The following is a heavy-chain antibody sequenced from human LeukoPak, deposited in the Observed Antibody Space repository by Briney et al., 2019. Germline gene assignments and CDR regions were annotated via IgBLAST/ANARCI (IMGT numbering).Heavy chain of an antibody. V-gene: IGHV3-53*01. J-gene: IGHJ6*03. CDR1: GFTVSSNY. CDR2: IYSGGST. Sequence: GGSLRLSCAASGFTVSSNYMSWVRQAPGKGLEWVSVIYSGGSTYYADSVKGRFTISRDNSKNTLYLQMNSLRAEDTAVYYCARVPPVGDYMDVWGKGTTVTISS. CDR3: ARVPPVGDYMDV.